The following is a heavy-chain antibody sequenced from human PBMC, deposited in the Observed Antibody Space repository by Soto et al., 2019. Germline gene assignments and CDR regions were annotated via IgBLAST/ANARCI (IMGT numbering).Heavy chain of an antibody. CDR1: GYTFTSYY. CDR2: INPSSGNT. CDR3: ARELAAAVPFYYYYYMDV. V-gene: IGHV1-8*02. J-gene: IGHJ6*03. Sequence: ASVKVSCKASGYTFTSYYMHWVRQAPGQGLEWMGRINPSSGNTGYAQKFQGRVTMTRNTSISTAYMELSSLRSEDTAVYYCARELAAAVPFYYYYYMDVWGKGTTVTVSS. D-gene: IGHD6-13*01.